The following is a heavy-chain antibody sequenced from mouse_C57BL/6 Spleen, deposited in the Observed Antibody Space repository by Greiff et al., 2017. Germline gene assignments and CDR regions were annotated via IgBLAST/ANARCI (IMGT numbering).Heavy chain of an antibody. Sequence: QVQLQQPGTELVKPGASVKLSCKASGYTFTSYWMHWVKQRPGQGLEWIGNINPSNGGTNYNEKFKSKATLTVDKSSSTAYMQLSSLTSKDSAVYYCARPLAALYAMDYWGQGTSVTVSS. CDR2: INPSNGGT. V-gene: IGHV1-53*01. CDR1: GYTFTSYW. J-gene: IGHJ4*01. D-gene: IGHD1-1*01. CDR3: ARPLAALYAMDY.